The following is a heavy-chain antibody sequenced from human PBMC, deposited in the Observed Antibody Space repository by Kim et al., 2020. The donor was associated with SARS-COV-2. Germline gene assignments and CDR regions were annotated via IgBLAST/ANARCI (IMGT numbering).Heavy chain of an antibody. CDR1: GYTFTSYD. D-gene: IGHD2-21*01. CDR3: ARGHLKSIVVVIAPRPYYYSMDV. V-gene: IGHV1-8*01. Sequence: ASVKVSCKASGYTFTSYDINWVRQATGQGLEWMGWMNPNSGNTGYAQKFQGRVTMTRNTSISTAYMELSSLRSEDTAVYYCARGHLKSIVVVIAPRPYYYSMDVWGKGTTATVSS. CDR2: MNPNSGNT. J-gene: IGHJ6*03.